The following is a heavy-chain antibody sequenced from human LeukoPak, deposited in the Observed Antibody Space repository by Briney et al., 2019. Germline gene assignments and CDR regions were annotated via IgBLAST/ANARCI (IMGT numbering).Heavy chain of an antibody. CDR3: ATYSRTTGTSDFDY. J-gene: IGHJ4*02. CDR2: FDPEDGET. Sequence: ASVKVSCKVSGYTLTELPMHWVRQAPGKGLEWMGGFDPEDGETIYAQKFQGRVTMTEDTSTDTAYMELSSLRSEDTAVYYCATYSRTTGTSDFDYWGQGTLVTASS. CDR1: GYTLTELP. V-gene: IGHV1-24*01. D-gene: IGHD1-1*01.